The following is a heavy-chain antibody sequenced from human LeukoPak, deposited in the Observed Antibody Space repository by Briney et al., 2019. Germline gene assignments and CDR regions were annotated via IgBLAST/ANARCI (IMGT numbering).Heavy chain of an antibody. D-gene: IGHD1-26*01. J-gene: IGHJ6*02. Sequence: GGSLRLSCAASGFTFDDYAMHWVRQAPGKGLEWVSGISWNSGSIGYADSVKGRFTISRDNAKNSLYLQMNSLRAEDTALYYCAKGVGATTYYGMDVWGQGTTVTVSS. CDR2: ISWNSGSI. CDR1: GFTFDDYA. CDR3: AKGVGATTYYGMDV. V-gene: IGHV3-9*01.